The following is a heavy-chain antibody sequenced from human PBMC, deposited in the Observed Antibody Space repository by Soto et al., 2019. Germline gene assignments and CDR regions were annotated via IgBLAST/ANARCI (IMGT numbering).Heavy chain of an antibody. CDR1: GVTSKDHA. CDR3: GKDINAGGMDV. D-gene: IGHD1-26*01. CDR2: IMWNSDRV. V-gene: IGHV3-9*02. J-gene: IGHJ6*02. Sequence: EVQLVESGGGLVEPGTSLRLSCIGSGVTSKDHAMHWVRQAPGKGLEWVSGIMWNSDRVDYADSVKGRITTSRDNAKTSIHLQMNSLSPEVSVLYFCGKDINAGGMDVWGQGTTVTVSS.